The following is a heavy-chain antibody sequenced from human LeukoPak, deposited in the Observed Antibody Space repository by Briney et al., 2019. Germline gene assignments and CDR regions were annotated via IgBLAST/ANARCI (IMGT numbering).Heavy chain of an antibody. CDR2: IIPIFGIA. CDR1: GGTFSSYA. V-gene: IGHV1-69*04. CDR3: AREYDSSGYLDY. J-gene: IGHJ4*02. D-gene: IGHD3-22*01. Sequence: SVKVSCKASGGTFSSYAISWVRQAPGQGLEWMGRIIPIFGIANYVQKFQGRVTITADKSTSTAYMELSSLRSEDTAVYYCAREYDSSGYLDYWGQGTLVTVSS.